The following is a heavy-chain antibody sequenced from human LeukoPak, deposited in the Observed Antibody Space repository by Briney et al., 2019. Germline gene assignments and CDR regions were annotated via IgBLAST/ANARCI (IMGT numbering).Heavy chain of an antibody. J-gene: IGHJ4*02. CDR3: ARGGYSFDY. Sequence: SGGSLRLFCAAYGFSLSGYWMAWVRQAPGKGLEWVARLHADGVEQNYVDSVTGRFTMSRDNAKNSLDLQMNSLRVEDTAVYYCARGGYSFDYLGQGTLVAVSS. V-gene: IGHV3-7*01. CDR2: LHADGVEQ. D-gene: IGHD5-18*01. CDR1: GFSLSGYW.